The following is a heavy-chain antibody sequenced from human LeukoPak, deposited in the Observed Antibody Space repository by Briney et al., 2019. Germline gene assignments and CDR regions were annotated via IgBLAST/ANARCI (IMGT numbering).Heavy chain of an antibody. CDR3: AREDDYGGMGNYYYYMDA. CDR2: MYTSGST. D-gene: IGHD4-23*01. CDR1: GVSISSGGYN. Sequence: ASGTLSLTCAVSGVSISSGGYNWSWIRQPPGKGREWSGRMYTSGSTHDNPSLKRRATTSVVTSKNQFSLKLSSVTGADTAVYYCAREDDYGGMGNYYYYMDAWGKGNTVTPSS. V-gene: IGHV4-61*02. J-gene: IGHJ6*03.